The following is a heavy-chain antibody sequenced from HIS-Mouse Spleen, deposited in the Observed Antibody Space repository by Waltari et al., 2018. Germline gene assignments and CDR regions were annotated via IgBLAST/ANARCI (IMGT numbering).Heavy chain of an antibody. CDR1: GFTFDDYA. CDR2: ISWNRGSI. D-gene: IGHD6-6*01. CDR3: AKDKGSSDAFDI. J-gene: IGHJ3*02. V-gene: IGHV3-9*01. Sequence: EVQLVESGGGLVQPGRSLRLSCAASGFTFDDYAMHWVRQAPGEGLGWVSGISWNRGSIGYADSVKGRFTISRDNAKNSLYLQMNSLRAEDTALYYCAKDKGSSDAFDIWGQGTMVTVSS.